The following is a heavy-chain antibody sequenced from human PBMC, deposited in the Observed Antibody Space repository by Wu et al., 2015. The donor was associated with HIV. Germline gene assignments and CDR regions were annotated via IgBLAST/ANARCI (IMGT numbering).Heavy chain of an antibody. J-gene: IGHJ4*02. Sequence: QFHLVQSGAEVKKPGASVKVSCKASPYSFTSFGISWVRQAPGQGLEWMGWVSSYSGDTKYAQEFQGRVTMSTDTSTSTAYMELSSLRSEDTAVYYCARDAASDYYFDYWGQGTLVTVSS. CDR1: PYSFTSFG. V-gene: IGHV1-18*01. CDR3: ARDAASDYYFDY. D-gene: IGHD6-13*01. CDR2: VSSYSGDT.